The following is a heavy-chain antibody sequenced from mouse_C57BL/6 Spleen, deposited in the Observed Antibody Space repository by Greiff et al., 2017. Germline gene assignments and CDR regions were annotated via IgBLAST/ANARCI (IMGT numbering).Heavy chain of an antibody. Sequence: VKLMESGPGLVQPSQSLSITCTVSGFSLTSYGVHWVRQSPGKGLEWLGVIWSGGSTDYNAAFISRLSISKDNSKSQVFFKMNSLQADDTAIYYCARKSDAYNGAMDYWGQGTSVTVSS. V-gene: IGHV2-2*01. CDR2: IWSGGST. CDR1: GFSLTSYG. CDR3: ARKSDAYNGAMDY. J-gene: IGHJ4*01. D-gene: IGHD2-3*01.